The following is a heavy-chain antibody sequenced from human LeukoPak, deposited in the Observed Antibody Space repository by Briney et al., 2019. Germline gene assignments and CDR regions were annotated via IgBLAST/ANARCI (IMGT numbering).Heavy chain of an antibody. V-gene: IGHV3-74*01. Sequence: GGSLRLSCAASGFTFSSYWMHWVRQAPGKGLVWVSRINSDGSTTNNADSVKGRFTISRDNAKNTLYLQMNSLRAEDTAVYYCARRSSGSPPYYFDYWGQGTLVTVSS. CDR2: INSDGSTT. CDR3: ARRSSGSPPYYFDY. D-gene: IGHD1-26*01. CDR1: GFTFSSYW. J-gene: IGHJ4*02.